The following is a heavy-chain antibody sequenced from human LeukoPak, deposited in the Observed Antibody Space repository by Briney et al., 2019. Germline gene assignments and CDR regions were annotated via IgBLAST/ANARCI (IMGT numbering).Heavy chain of an antibody. CDR3: ASFYGSGSYFDY. D-gene: IGHD3-10*01. Sequence: SETLSLTCTVSGGSISSYYWSWIRQPPGKGLERIGYIYYSGSTNYNPSLKSRVTISVDTSKNQFSLKLSSVTAADTAVYYCASFYGSGSYFDYWGQGTLVTVSS. V-gene: IGHV4-59*08. J-gene: IGHJ4*02. CDR1: GGSISSYY. CDR2: IYYSGST.